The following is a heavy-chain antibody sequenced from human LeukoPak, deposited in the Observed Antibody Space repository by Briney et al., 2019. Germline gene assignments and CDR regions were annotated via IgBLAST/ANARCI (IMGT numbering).Heavy chain of an antibody. CDR2: INTETGNP. V-gene: IGHV7-4-1*02. D-gene: IGHD2-15*01. Sequence: ASVKVSCKASGYTFISYAMNWVRQAPGQGLEWMGWINTETGNPTYAQGFTGQFVFSVDTSVNTAYLQISSLRTEDTAVYYCARDWGYCSGGSCYLTKNNYYYYGMDVWGQGTTVTVSS. CDR1: GYTFISYA. CDR3: ARDWGYCSGGSCYLTKNNYYYYGMDV. J-gene: IGHJ6*02.